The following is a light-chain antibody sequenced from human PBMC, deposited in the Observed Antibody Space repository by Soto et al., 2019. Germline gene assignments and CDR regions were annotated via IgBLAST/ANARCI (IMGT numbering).Light chain of an antibody. Sequence: QSALSQPASVSGSPGQSITMSCTGTSSDGGGYNYVSWYQQHPGKAPKLMIYDVSNRPSGVSNRFSGSKSGNTASLTISGLQAEDEADYYCSSYTSSSPFVVFGGGTKLTVL. CDR1: SSDGGGYNY. J-gene: IGLJ2*01. V-gene: IGLV2-14*01. CDR2: DVS. CDR3: SSYTSSSPFVV.